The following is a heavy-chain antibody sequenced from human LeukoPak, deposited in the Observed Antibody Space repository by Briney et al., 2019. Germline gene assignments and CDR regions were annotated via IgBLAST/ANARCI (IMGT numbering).Heavy chain of an antibody. V-gene: IGHV3-74*01. Sequence: RPGGSLRLSCTASGFTFSSYLMHWVRQAPGKGLVWVSRINSAGISTNYADSVKGRFTISRDNAKNTLYLQMNSLRAEDTAIYYCGRDIATAVDYWGLGTLVTVSS. CDR2: INSAGIST. CDR3: GRDIATAVDY. J-gene: IGHJ4*02. D-gene: IGHD6-13*01. CDR1: GFTFSSYL.